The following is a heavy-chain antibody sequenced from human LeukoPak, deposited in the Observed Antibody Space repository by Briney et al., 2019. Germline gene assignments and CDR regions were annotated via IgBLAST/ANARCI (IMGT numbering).Heavy chain of an antibody. D-gene: IGHD5-12*01. J-gene: IGHJ4*02. V-gene: IGHV3-23*01. CDR1: GFTFSSYA. CDR2: ISGSGGST. CDR3: ADSARWLHPPNY. Sequence: PGESLRLSCAAPGFTFSSYAMSWVRQAPGKGLEWVSAISGSGGSTYYADSVKGRFTISRDNSKNTLYLQMNSLRAEDTAVYYCADSARWLHPPNYWGQGTLVTVSS.